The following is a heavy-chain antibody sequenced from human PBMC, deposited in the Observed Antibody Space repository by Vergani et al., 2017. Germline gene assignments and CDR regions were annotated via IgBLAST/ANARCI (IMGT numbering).Heavy chain of an antibody. D-gene: IGHD2-2*01. CDR3: ARERRSGSTSPWGFDP. CDR1: GYYFTDNY. CDR2: IIPIFGTA. Sequence: QVQLVQSGAEVKKPGAAVKVSCKASGYYFTDNYLHWVRQAPGQGLEWMGGIIPIFGTANYAQKFQGRVTITADESTSPAYMELSSLRSEDTAVYYWARERRSGSTSPWGFDPWGQGTLVTVSS. J-gene: IGHJ5*02. V-gene: IGHV1-69*01.